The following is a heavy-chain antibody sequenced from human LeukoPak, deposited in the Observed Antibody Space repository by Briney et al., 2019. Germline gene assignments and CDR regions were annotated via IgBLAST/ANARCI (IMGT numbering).Heavy chain of an antibody. Sequence: PGGSLRLSCVSSGFTFSNYWTKWVRQAPGKGLEWVASINEDGSGKFSVGSVKDRITISRDNTRNSLDLQINSLTVEDTAIYYCASDDGDVWGTGTTVTVSS. CDR1: GFTFSNYW. J-gene: IGHJ6*04. V-gene: IGHV3-7*01. CDR3: ASDDGDV. CDR2: INEDGSGK.